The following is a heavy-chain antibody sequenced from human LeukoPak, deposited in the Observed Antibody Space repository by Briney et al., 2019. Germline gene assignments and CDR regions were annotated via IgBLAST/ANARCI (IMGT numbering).Heavy chain of an antibody. CDR2: ISSGSNTI. V-gene: IGHV3-48*01. J-gene: IGHJ4*02. Sequence: PGGSLRLSCAASGFTFSIYSMNWVRQAPGKGLEGGSYISSGSNTIYYADSVKGRFTISRDSAKNSLYLQMNSLRAEDTALYYCASGGIYYGAAFAFWGQGTLVTVSS. CDR3: ASGGIYYGAAFAF. D-gene: IGHD1-26*01. CDR1: GFTFSIYS.